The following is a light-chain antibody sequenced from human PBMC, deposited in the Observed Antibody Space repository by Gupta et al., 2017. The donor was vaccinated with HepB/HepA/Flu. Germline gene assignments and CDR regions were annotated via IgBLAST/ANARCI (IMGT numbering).Light chain of an antibody. CDR1: QSVLYSSNNKNY. J-gene: IGKJ1*01. CDR2: WAS. CDR3: QQDDDIPQT. V-gene: IGKV4-1*01. Sequence: DIVMTQSPDSLAVSLGERATINCKSSQSVLYSSNNKNYLDWYQQKPGQPPKLLIYWASTRESGVPDRFSGSGSGTDFTLTINNLQAEDVAVYYCQQDDDIPQTFGQGTKVEIK.